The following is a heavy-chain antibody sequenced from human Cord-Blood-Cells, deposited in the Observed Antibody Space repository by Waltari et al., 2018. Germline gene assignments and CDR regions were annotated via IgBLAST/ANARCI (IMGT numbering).Heavy chain of an antibody. CDR2: IYYSGST. V-gene: IGHV4-61*01. CDR3: ARGIVTHDAFDI. J-gene: IGHJ3*02. Sequence: QVQLQESGPGLVKPSETLSLTCTVSGGSVSSGSYYWSWIRQPPGKGLEWIGYIYYSGSTNYNPSLKSRVTISVDTSKNQFSLKLSSVTAADTAVYYCARGIVTHDAFDIWGQGTMVTVSS. D-gene: IGHD3-9*01. CDR1: GGSVSSGSYY.